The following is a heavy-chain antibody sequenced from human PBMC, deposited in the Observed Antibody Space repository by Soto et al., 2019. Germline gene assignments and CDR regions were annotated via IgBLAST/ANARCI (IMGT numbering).Heavy chain of an antibody. CDR2: INAGNGNT. Sequence: ASVKVSCKASGYTFTSDAMHWGRQAPGQRLEWMGWINAGNGNTKYSQKFQGRVTITRDTSASTAYMELSSLRSEDTAVYYCARVSMVRGVITSPFDYWGQGTLVTVSS. CDR1: GYTFTSDA. J-gene: IGHJ4*02. V-gene: IGHV1-3*01. D-gene: IGHD3-10*01. CDR3: ARVSMVRGVITSPFDY.